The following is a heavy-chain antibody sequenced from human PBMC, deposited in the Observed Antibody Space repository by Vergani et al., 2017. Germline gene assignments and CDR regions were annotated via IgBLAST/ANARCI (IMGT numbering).Heavy chain of an antibody. D-gene: IGHD2-2*02. J-gene: IGHJ3*01. CDR3: ARKLLYSYAFDF. Sequence: QVQLVESGGGVVQPGRSLRLSCAASGFTFNSYGMHWVRQAPGKGLEWVAVIWYDGSNKYYADSVKGRFTISRDNSKNTLCLQMNSLRAEDTAVYYCARKLLYSYAFDFWGQGTMVTVSS. V-gene: IGHV3-33*01. CDR2: IWYDGSNK. CDR1: GFTFNSYG.